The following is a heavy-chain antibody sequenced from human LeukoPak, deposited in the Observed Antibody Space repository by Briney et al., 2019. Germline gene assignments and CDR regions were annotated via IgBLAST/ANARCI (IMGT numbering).Heavy chain of an antibody. V-gene: IGHV5-51*01. CDR3: ARLKDIVVVVASTPAVYFDY. CDR2: IYPGDSDT. CDR1: GYTFTSYW. J-gene: IGHJ4*02. D-gene: IGHD2-15*01. Sequence: GESLKISCKGSGYTFTSYWIGWVRQMPGKGLEWMGIIYPGDSDTRYSPSFQGQVTISADKSISTAYLQWSSLRASDTAMYYRARLKDIVVVVASTPAVYFDYWGQGTLVTVSS.